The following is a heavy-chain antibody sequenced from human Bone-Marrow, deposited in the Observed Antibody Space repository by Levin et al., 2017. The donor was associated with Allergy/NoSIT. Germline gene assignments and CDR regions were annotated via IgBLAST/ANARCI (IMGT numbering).Heavy chain of an antibody. CDR1: GFTFSRYA. D-gene: IGHD1-7*01. Sequence: ETLSLTCAASGFTFSRYAMAWVRQAPGQGLEWVSGMSGSGGRTVYADSVKGRFTISRDNSKNIMYPQMNSLRVEDTALYYCAREDNWNYDYWGQGTLVTVSS. CDR3: AREDNWNYDY. V-gene: IGHV3-23*01. CDR2: MSGSGGRT. J-gene: IGHJ4*02.